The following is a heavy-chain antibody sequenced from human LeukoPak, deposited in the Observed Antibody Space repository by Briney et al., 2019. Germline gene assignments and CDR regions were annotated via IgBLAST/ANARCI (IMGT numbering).Heavy chain of an antibody. Sequence: GATVKISCKASGYTFTDYYMHWVQQAPGKGLEWMGRVAPEDGETIYAEKFQGRVTITADTSTDTAYMELSSLRSEDTAVYYCARERGDYDGFDYWGQGTLVTVSS. D-gene: IGHD4-23*01. CDR2: VAPEDGET. CDR3: ARERGDYDGFDY. J-gene: IGHJ4*02. CDR1: GYTFTDYY. V-gene: IGHV1-69-2*01.